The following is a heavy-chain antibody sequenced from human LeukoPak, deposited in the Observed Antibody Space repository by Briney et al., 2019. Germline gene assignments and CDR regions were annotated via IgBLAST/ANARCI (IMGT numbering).Heavy chain of an antibody. CDR3: AKGAESCTNTSCRIEI. V-gene: IGHV3-30*18. Sequence: GRSLRLSCAASGFTFSGYCMHWVRLSPGKGLEWVTLISHDGNNKYYADSVKGRFTISRDNSENTLYLQMNRLRTEDTAVYYCAKGAESCTNTSCRIEIWGQGTMVTVSS. J-gene: IGHJ3*02. CDR2: ISHDGNNK. CDR1: GFTFSGYC. D-gene: IGHD2-2*01.